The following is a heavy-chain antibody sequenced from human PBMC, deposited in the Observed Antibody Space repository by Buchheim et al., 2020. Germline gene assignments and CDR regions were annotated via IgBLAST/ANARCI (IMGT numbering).Heavy chain of an antibody. CDR1: GYPFTSYG. CDR2: VSAYNSDT. J-gene: IGHJ4*02. Sequence: QVQLVQSEGEVKEPGASVRVSCKTSGYPFTSYGITWVRQAPGQGLEWMGWVSAYNSDTDYAQKFQGRVIMTTDTSTNTAYMELSSLTYDDTAVYYCARPFSTQLRYYDYWGRGT. D-gene: IGHD2-21*01. V-gene: IGHV1-18*01. CDR3: ARPFSTQLRYYDY.